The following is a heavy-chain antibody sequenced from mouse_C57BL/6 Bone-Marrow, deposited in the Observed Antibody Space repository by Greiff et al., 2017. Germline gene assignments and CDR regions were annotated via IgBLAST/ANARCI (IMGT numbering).Heavy chain of an antibody. D-gene: IGHD1-1*01. Sequence: DVMLVESGGGLVKPGGSLKLSCAASGFTFSSYAMSWVRQTPEKRLEWVATISDGGSYTYYPDNVKGRFTISRDNAKNNLYLQMSHLKSEDTAMYYWAREATVVAPCGQGTLVTVSA. CDR2: ISDGGSYT. CDR1: GFTFSSYA. CDR3: AREATVVAP. V-gene: IGHV5-4*01. J-gene: IGHJ3*01.